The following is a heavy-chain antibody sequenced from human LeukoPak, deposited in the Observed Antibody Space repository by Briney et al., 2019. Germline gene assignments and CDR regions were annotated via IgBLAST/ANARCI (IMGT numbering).Heavy chain of an antibody. J-gene: IGHJ4*02. Sequence: ASVKVSCKASGYTFTAYYMHWVRQAPGQGLEWMGWINPNSGATYYEQKFQGRVTMTRDTSISTAYMEVSRLRSDDTAFYYCARDTITVTTPYFDYWGQGTLVTVPS. V-gene: IGHV1-2*02. CDR2: INPNSGAT. CDR3: ARDTITVTTPYFDY. CDR1: GYTFTAYY. D-gene: IGHD4-17*01.